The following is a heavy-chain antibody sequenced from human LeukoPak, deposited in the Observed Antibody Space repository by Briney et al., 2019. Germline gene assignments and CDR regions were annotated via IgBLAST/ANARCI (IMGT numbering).Heavy chain of an antibody. CDR1: GFPLSYYI. Sequence: GGSLRLSCAASGFPLSYYIMHWVRQAPGKGLEWVAVISSDGVTKYYADSVKGRFTISRDNSKNTLYLQMNSLRAEDTAVYYCAKDRSDFEFKVNFDYWGQGTLVTVSS. CDR2: ISSDGVTK. CDR3: AKDRSDFEFKVNFDY. V-gene: IGHV3-30-3*01. D-gene: IGHD3-9*01. J-gene: IGHJ4*02.